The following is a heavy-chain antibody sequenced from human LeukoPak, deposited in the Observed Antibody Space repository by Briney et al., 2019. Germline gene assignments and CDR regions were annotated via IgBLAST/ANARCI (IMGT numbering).Heavy chain of an antibody. CDR1: GYTFTSYW. Sequence: GESLKISCKGSGYTFTSYWIAWVRQIPGKGLEWLGIIYPGDSHSTYSPSFKGQVTISADKSISTAYLQWSTLKASDTAMYYCARRSYGDYMSFDYWGQGTLVTVSS. V-gene: IGHV5-51*01. J-gene: IGHJ4*02. CDR3: ARRSYGDYMSFDY. D-gene: IGHD4-17*01. CDR2: IYPGDSHS.